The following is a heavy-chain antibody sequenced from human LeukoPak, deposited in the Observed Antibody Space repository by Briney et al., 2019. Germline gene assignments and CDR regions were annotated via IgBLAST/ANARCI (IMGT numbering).Heavy chain of an antibody. J-gene: IGHJ4*02. V-gene: IGHV3-53*01. CDR3: ARGGDSLPFDY. Sequence: PGGSLRLSCAASGFTVSSNYMSWVRQAPGKGLEWVSVIYSGGRTYYADSVKGRFTISRDNSENTLYLQMNSLRAEDTAVYYCARGGDSLPFDYWGQGTLVTVSS. D-gene: IGHD3-3*01. CDR1: GFTVSSNY. CDR2: IYSGGRT.